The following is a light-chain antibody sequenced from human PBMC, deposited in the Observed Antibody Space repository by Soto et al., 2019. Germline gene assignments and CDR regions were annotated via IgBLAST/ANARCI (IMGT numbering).Light chain of an antibody. CDR3: QQYGNSPQT. CDR2: GAS. Sequence: DIVLTQSPGTLSLSPGERATLSCRASQSVSSYLAWYQKNPGQAPRLLIYGASSRATGIPNRFSGSGSGTDFNLTISRLETEDFAVYDCQQYGNSPQTCGQGTKVEIK. V-gene: IGKV3-20*01. J-gene: IGKJ1*01. CDR1: QSVSSY.